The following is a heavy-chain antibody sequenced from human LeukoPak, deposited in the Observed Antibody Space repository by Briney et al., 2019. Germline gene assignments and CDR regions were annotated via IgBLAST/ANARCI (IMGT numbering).Heavy chain of an antibody. Sequence: GRSLRLSCAASGFTFSSYGMHWVRQAPGKGLEWVAVISYDGSNKYYADSVKGRFTISRDNSKNTLYLQTNSLRAEDTAVYYCAKEFQGIAVAGDFDYWGQGTLVTVSS. J-gene: IGHJ4*02. CDR2: ISYDGSNK. CDR1: GFTFSSYG. V-gene: IGHV3-30*18. D-gene: IGHD6-19*01. CDR3: AKEFQGIAVAGDFDY.